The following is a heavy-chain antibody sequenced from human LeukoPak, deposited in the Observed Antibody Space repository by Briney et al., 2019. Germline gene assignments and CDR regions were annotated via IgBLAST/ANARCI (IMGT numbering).Heavy chain of an antibody. V-gene: IGHV1-46*01. J-gene: IGHJ4*02. Sequence: GASVKVSCKASGYTFTSYYMHWVRQAPGQGLEWMGVINPSGGSTSYAQKFQGRVTMTRDMSTSTVYMELSSLRSEDTAVYYCARDRGEGYSLDYWGQGTLVTVSS. CDR2: INPSGGST. D-gene: IGHD5-18*01. CDR3: ARDRGEGYSLDY. CDR1: GYTFTSYY.